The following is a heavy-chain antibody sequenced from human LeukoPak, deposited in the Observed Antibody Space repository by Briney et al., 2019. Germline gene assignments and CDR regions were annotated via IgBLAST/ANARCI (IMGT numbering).Heavy chain of an antibody. CDR3: AKDIGRVDTASTYMDV. D-gene: IGHD5-18*01. V-gene: IGHV3-9*01. Sequence: GGSLRLSCAASGFTFDDYAMHWVRQAPGKGLEWVSGISWNSFTIDYADSVKGRFTISRDNAKNSLYLQMNSLRVEDTALYYCAKDIGRVDTASTYMDVWGKGTTVTISS. J-gene: IGHJ6*03. CDR2: ISWNSFTI. CDR1: GFTFDDYA.